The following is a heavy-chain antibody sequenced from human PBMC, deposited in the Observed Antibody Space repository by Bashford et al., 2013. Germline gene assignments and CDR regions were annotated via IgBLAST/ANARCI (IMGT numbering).Heavy chain of an antibody. V-gene: IGHV1-58*02. D-gene: IGHD2-15*01. CDR2: IIVGSGQT. Sequence: VASVKVSCKTSGFNFNRSAMQWVRQAPGQRLEWIGWIIVGSGQTNYAQEFKDRLTITRDMSTSTAYMELSSLRSEDTAIYYCAAERYTAFHCCVFDPWGPGTLVTVSS. J-gene: IGHJ5*02. CDR3: AAERYTAFHCCVFDP. CDR1: GFNFNRSA.